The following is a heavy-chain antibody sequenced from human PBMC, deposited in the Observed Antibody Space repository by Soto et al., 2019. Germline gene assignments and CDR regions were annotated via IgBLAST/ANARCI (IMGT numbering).Heavy chain of an antibody. V-gene: IGHV3-48*01. CDR1: GFTFSSYS. J-gene: IGHJ5*02. CDR2: ISSSSSTI. D-gene: IGHD3-10*01. CDR3: ARDRRGSGSPFDP. Sequence: GGSLRLSCAASGFTFSSYSMNWVRQAPGKGLEWVSYISSSSSTIYYADSVKGRFTISRDNAKNSLYLQMNSLRAEDTAVYYCARDRRGSGSPFDPWGQGTLVTVSS.